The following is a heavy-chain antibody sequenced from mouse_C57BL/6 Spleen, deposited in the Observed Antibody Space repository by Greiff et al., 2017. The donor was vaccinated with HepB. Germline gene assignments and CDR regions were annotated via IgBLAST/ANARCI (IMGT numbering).Heavy chain of an antibody. D-gene: IGHD2-4*01. CDR3: ARRDYGHYYAMDY. V-gene: IGHV1-76*01. J-gene: IGHJ4*01. CDR2: IYPGSGNT. CDR1: GYTFTDYY. Sequence: QVHVKQSGAELVRPGASVKLSCKASGYTFTDYYINWVKQRPGQGLEWIARIYPGSGNTYYNEKFKGKATLTAEKSSSTAYMQLSSLTSEDSAVYFCARRDYGHYYAMDYWGQGTSVTVSS.